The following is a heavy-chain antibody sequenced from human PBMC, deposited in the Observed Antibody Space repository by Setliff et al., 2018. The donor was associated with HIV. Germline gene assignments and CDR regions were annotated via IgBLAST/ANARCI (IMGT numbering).Heavy chain of an antibody. CDR1: GYLFTGYY. V-gene: IGHV1-2*02. J-gene: IGHJ5*02. CDR2: INVNSGGT. D-gene: IGHD1-1*01. CDR3: ALSSTTTRPYNWFDP. Sequence: ASVKVSCKASGYLFTGYYMHWVRQAPGQGLEWMGWINVNSGGTKYAPRFQGRVTMTSNTSITAASMELSSLRSDDTAVYYCALSSTTTRPYNWFDPWGQGTLVTVSS.